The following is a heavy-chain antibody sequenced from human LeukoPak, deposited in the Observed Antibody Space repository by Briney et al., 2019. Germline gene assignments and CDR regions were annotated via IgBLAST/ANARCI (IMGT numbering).Heavy chain of an antibody. CDR2: INHSGST. CDR1: GGSFSGYY. Sequence: PSETLSLTCAVYGGSFSGYYWSWIRQPPGKGLEWIGEINHSGSTNYNPSLKSRVTISVDTSKNQFSLKLSSVTAADTAVYYCASGPSYDSSAIGDYWGQGTLVTVSS. CDR3: ASGPSYDSSAIGDY. V-gene: IGHV4-34*01. D-gene: IGHD3-22*01. J-gene: IGHJ4*02.